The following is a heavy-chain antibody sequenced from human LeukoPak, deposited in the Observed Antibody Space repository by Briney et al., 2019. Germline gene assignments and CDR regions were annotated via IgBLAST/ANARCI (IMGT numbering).Heavy chain of an antibody. CDR1: GGTFSSYA. CDR3: ARGLHCSSTSCLASAFDI. D-gene: IGHD2-2*01. Sequence: SVKVSCKASGGTFSSYAISWVRQAPGQGLEWMGGIVPIFGTANYAQKFQGRVTITADESTSTAYMELSSLRSEDTAVYYCARGLHCSSTSCLASAFDIWGQGTMVTVSS. V-gene: IGHV1-69*13. CDR2: IVPIFGTA. J-gene: IGHJ3*02.